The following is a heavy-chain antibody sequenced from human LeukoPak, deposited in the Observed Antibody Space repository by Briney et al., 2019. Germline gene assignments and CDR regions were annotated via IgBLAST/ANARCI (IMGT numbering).Heavy chain of an antibody. Sequence: GASEKVSCKASGYTFTSYDINWVRQATGQGLEWMGWMNPNSGNTGYAQKFQGRVTMTRNTSISTAYMELSSLRSEDTAVYYCARGLVYSSGWYSGYYYYYGMDVWGQGTTVTVSS. V-gene: IGHV1-8*01. CDR1: GYTFTSYD. CDR3: ARGLVYSSGWYSGYYYYYGMDV. CDR2: MNPNSGNT. D-gene: IGHD6-19*01. J-gene: IGHJ6*02.